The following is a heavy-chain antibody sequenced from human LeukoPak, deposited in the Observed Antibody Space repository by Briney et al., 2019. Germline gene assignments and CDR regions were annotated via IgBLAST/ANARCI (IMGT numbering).Heavy chain of an antibody. CDR2: ISYIGRT. Sequence: SETLSLTCAVSDDSFSSHYWTWIRQPPGKGLEWIGYISYIGRTNYNPSLKSRVTISIDTSKNQFSLKLTSVTAADAAVYYCARDLVTVTKGFDIWGQGTMVSVSS. CDR1: DDSFSSHY. J-gene: IGHJ3*02. V-gene: IGHV4-59*11. CDR3: ARDLVTVTKGFDI. D-gene: IGHD4-17*01.